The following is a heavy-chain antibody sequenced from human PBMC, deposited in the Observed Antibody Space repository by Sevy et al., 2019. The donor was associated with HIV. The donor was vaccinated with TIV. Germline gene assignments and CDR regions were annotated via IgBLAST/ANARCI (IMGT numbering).Heavy chain of an antibody. CDR2: FDPEDGET. J-gene: IGHJ6*02. CDR1: GYTLTELS. CDR3: ATPTVERDYYYYGMDV. V-gene: IGHV1-24*01. Sequence: ASVKVSCKVSGYTLTELSMHWVRLAPRKGLEWIGGFDPEDGETIYAQKFQGRVTMTEDTSTDTAYMELSSLRSEDTAVYYCATPTVERDYYYYGMDVWGQGTTVTVSS. D-gene: IGHD4-4*01.